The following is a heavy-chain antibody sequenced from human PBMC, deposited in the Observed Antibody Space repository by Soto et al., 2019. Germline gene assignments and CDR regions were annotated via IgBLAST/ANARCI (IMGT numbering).Heavy chain of an antibody. D-gene: IGHD6-19*01. CDR2: ISTSGTT. J-gene: IGHJ5*02. CDR1: RASISRYV. V-gene: IGHV4-4*07. CDR3: ARGAGPDRWFDP. Sequence: LSITCDVSRASISRYVKTWILQTAGKGLDWIGRISTSGTTNYNPSLMSRVTMSLDTSKNHFSLNLSSVTAADTAVYYCARGAGPDRWFDPWGQGTLVKVS.